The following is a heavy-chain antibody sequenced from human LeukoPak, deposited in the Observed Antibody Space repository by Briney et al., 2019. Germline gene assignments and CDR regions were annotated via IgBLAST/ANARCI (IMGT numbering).Heavy chain of an antibody. CDR1: GFTFSSYA. Sequence: GGSLRLSCAASGFTFSSYAMHWVRQAPGKGLEWVAVISYDGSNKYYADSVKGRFTISRDNYKNTLYLQMNSLRAEDTAVYYCARDHATIAVAGIEAYWGQGTLVTVSS. D-gene: IGHD6-19*01. V-gene: IGHV3-30*04. CDR2: ISYDGSNK. CDR3: ARDHATIAVAGIEAY. J-gene: IGHJ4*02.